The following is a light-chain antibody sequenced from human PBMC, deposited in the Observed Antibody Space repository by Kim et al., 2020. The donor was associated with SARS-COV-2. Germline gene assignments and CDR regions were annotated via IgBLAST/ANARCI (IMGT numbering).Light chain of an antibody. J-gene: IGLJ3*02. Sequence: QSVLTQPPSASGSPGQSVTISCTGTSSDVGTYNYVSWYQQHPGKAPNLLIYGVNKRPSGVPDRFFGSKSGNTASLTVSGLQAEDEADYYCTSYVASNNVVSGGGTQLTVL. CDR2: GVN. CDR1: SSDVGTYNY. V-gene: IGLV2-8*01. CDR3: TSYVASNNVV.